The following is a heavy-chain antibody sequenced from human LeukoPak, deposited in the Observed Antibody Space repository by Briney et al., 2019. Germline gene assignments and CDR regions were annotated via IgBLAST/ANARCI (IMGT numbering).Heavy chain of an antibody. Sequence: SETLSLTCTISGDSTNTYFWSWIRQPPGKGLEWIGTIFYTGSAYYNPSLTSRVTISVDTSKNQFSLKLSSVTAADTAVYYCAREGGNVVRGGYYFDFWGQGTLVTVSS. J-gene: IGHJ4*02. CDR2: IFYTGSA. CDR3: AREGGNVVRGGYYFDF. D-gene: IGHD3-16*01. CDR1: GDSTNTYF. V-gene: IGHV4-59*04.